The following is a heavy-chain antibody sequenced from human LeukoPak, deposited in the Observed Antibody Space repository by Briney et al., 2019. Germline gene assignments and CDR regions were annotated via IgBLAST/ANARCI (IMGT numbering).Heavy chain of an antibody. V-gene: IGHV3-7*01. Sequence: PGGSLRLSCAASGFIFTDHWMSWVRQAPGKGLEWVASIKEDESTKFYADSVRGRFTISRDNAKSSVYLQMNNLRVEDTALYYCARAVDVADYWGRGTLVTVSS. CDR1: GFIFTDHW. CDR3: ARAVDVADY. J-gene: IGHJ4*02. CDR2: IKEDESTK. D-gene: IGHD3-16*01.